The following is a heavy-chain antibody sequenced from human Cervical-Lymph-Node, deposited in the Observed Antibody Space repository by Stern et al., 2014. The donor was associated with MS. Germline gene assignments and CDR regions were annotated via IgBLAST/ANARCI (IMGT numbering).Heavy chain of an antibody. Sequence: QVQLQESGPGLVKPSETLSLTCTVAGASTDFYFWSWMRQPAWKGLEWIWRVFTGGRPTYNPPLKCRVTVSLDTSKNQVSLNLSSVTAADTAVYYCASSLDSSGWRYFDLWGRGILVTVSS. J-gene: IGHJ2*01. D-gene: IGHD6-19*01. CDR3: ASSLDSSGWRYFDL. CDR1: GASTDFYF. CDR2: VFTGGRP. V-gene: IGHV4-4*07.